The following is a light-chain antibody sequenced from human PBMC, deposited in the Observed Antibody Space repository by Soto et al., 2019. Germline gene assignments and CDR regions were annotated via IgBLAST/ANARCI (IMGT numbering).Light chain of an antibody. CDR3: QQANSFPIT. J-gene: IGKJ5*01. CDR1: QPISNW. Sequence: DVHMTQSSSSVSAYVGNRVTITCRASQPISNWLAWYQQKKGKAPRLLIYVASALHSGVPSRFSGSGSGTDFNLTISSLQPEDFATYYCQQANSFPITFGQGTRLEIK. CDR2: VAS. V-gene: IGKV1-12*01.